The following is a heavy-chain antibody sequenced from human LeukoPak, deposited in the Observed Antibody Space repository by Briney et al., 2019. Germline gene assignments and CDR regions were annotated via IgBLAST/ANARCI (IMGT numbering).Heavy chain of an antibody. J-gene: IGHJ3*02. Sequence: SXXXXCXASGFTFSSYAMXXVRQAPGKGXXWXAVISYDGSNKYYADSVKGRFTISRDNSKNTLYLQMNSLRAEDTAVYYCAREGFIGVGGATTWGAFDIWGQGTMVTVSS. V-gene: IGHV3-30-3*01. CDR1: GFTFSSYA. CDR3: AREGFIGVGGATTWGAFDI. CDR2: ISYDGSNK. D-gene: IGHD1-26*01.